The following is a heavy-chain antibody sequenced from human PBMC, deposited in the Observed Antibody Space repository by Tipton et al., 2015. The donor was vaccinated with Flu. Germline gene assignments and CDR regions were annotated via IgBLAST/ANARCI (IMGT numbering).Heavy chain of an antibody. J-gene: IGHJ4*02. D-gene: IGHD6-13*01. CDR3: VRAIAAAGSR. V-gene: IGHV3-7*01. Sequence: SLRLSCAASGFSFSTYWMTWVRQAPGKGLEWVGNINQDGSEKYSVDSVRGRFTITRDNAQNSVYLQMNSLRVEDTAVYYCVRAIAAAGSRWGQGTLVAVSS. CDR1: GFSFSTYW. CDR2: INQDGSEK.